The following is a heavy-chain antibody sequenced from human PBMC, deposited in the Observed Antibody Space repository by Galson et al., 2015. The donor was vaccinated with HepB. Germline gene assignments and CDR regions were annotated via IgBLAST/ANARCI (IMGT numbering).Heavy chain of an antibody. D-gene: IGHD3-22*01. J-gene: IGHJ2*01. CDR3: ARVNYSDRRTYWYFDL. V-gene: IGHV3-7*01. Sequence: SLRLSCAASGFTFSSYWMSWVRQAPGKGLEWVANIKQDGSEKYYVDSVKGRFSISRDNAKNSLYLQLLRLRAEDTAVYYCARVNYSDRRTYWYFDLWGRGTLVTVSP. CDR1: GFTFSSYW. CDR2: IKQDGSEK.